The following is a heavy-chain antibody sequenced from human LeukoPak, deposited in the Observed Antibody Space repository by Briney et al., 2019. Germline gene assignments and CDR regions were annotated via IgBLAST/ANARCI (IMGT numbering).Heavy chain of an antibody. CDR2: IIPILGIA. J-gene: IGHJ3*02. V-gene: IGHV1-69*04. CDR3: ARDWLLDLDRDFDAFDI. D-gene: IGHD3-9*01. Sequence: GASVKVSCKASGGTFSSYAISWVRQAPGQGLEWMGRIIPILGIANYAQKFQGRVTITADKSTSTAYMELSSLRSEDTAVYYCARDWLLDLDRDFDAFDIWGQGTMVTVSS. CDR1: GGTFSSYA.